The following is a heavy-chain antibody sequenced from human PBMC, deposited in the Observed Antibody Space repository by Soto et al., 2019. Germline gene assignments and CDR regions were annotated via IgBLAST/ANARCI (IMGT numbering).Heavy chain of an antibody. D-gene: IGHD1-26*01. V-gene: IGHV1-69*12. CDR3: ASHSGSSPEGRYYDGMDV. CDR2: IIPIFGTA. Sequence: QVQLVQSGAEVKKPGSSVKVSCKASGGTFSSYAISWVRQAPGQGLEWMGGIIPIFGTADYAQKFQGRVTIPADESTSTAYRELSSLRSEDTAVYYCASHSGSSPEGRYYDGMDVWGQGPTVTVSS. J-gene: IGHJ6*02. CDR1: GGTFSSYA.